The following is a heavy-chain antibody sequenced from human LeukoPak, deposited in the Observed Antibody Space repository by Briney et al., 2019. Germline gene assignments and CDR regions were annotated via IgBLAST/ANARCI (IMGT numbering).Heavy chain of an antibody. V-gene: IGHV3-53*01. CDR1: GFTVSGTY. J-gene: IGHJ3*01. D-gene: IGHD3-22*01. CDR2: TYSTETA. CDR3: ARGIFDRSAYSHDAFDV. Sequence: GGSLRLSCAASGFTVSGTYLHWVRQAPGKGLEWVSGTYSTETAYYADSVGGRFTISRDNSKNTVSLEMNNLGAEDTAVYYCARGIFDRSAYSHDAFDVWGRGTLVTVPS.